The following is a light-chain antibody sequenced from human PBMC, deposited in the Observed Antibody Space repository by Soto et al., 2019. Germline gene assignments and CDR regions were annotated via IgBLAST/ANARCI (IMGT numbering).Light chain of an antibody. V-gene: IGLV4-69*01. CDR3: QTWCTGFQV. Sequence: QSVLTQPPSASASLGASVKLPCTRSSGHSSYAIAWHQKQPEKGPRYLMDLNNDGSHPKGDGIPDRFSGSSSGAERYLIFSRRQYDDEADYYCQTWCTGFQVFGGGTKLTVL. CDR1: SGHSSYA. CDR2: LNNDGSH. J-gene: IGLJ2*01.